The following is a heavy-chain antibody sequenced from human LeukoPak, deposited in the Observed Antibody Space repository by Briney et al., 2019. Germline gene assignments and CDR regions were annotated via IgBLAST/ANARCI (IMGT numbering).Heavy chain of an antibody. CDR2: ISSSGSTI. Sequence: GGSLRLSCAASGFTFSDYYMSWIRQAPGKGLEWVSYISSSGSTIYYADSVKGRFTISRDNAKNSLYLQMNSLRAEDTAAVYCARVTPEGVTMVRGVIITFDYYYYMDVWGKGTTVTVSS. D-gene: IGHD3-10*01. CDR3: ARVTPEGVTMVRGVIITFDYYYYMDV. J-gene: IGHJ6*03. V-gene: IGHV3-11*01. CDR1: GFTFSDYY.